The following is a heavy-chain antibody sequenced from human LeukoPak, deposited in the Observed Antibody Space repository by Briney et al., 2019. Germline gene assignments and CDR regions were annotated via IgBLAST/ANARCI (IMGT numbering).Heavy chain of an antibody. CDR1: GFPFSSYA. D-gene: IGHD3-22*01. CDR2: ISGSGGST. CDR3: AGITMIVVVITTFDY. J-gene: IGHJ4*02. Sequence: PGGSLRLSCAASGFPFSSYAMSWVRQAPGKGLEWVSAISGSGGSTYYADSVKGRFTISRDNSKNTLYLQMNSLRAEDTAVYYCAGITMIVVVITTFDYWGQGTLVTVSS. V-gene: IGHV3-23*01.